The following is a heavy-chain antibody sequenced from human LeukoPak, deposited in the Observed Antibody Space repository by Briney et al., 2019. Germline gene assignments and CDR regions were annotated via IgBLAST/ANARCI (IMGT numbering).Heavy chain of an antibody. CDR3: VRHNY. V-gene: IGHV3-48*02. Sequence: GGSLRLSCAASGFTFSSYSMNWVRQAPGKGLEWVSYISTSSSTRYYADSVKGRFTVSRDNAKNSLYLQMSSLRDDDTALYYCVRHNYWGQGTLVTVSS. CDR2: ISTSSSTR. J-gene: IGHJ4*02. CDR1: GFTFSSYS.